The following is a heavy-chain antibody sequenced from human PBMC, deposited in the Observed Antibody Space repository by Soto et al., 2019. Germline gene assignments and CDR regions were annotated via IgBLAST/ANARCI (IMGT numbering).Heavy chain of an antibody. D-gene: IGHD6-25*01. CDR3: ARHEAGWYFDS. CDR2: IYYSGRT. V-gene: IGHV4-39*01. CDR1: RGSISSGTNY. J-gene: IGHJ4*02. Sequence: SETLSLTCTVARGSISSGTNYWAWIRQPPGKGLEWIANIYYSGRTFYNPSLKSRVTISIDTSKNQFSLKLRSVTAADTAVYYCARHEAGWYFDSWGQGTLVTVSS.